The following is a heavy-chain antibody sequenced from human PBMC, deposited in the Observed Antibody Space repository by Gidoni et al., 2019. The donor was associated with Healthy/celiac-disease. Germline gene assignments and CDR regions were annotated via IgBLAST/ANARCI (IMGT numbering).Heavy chain of an antibody. CDR3: ARGRYCSGGSCYTDAFDI. D-gene: IGHD2-15*01. V-gene: IGHV5-51*01. CDR2: IYPGDSDT. Sequence: EVQLVQSGAEVKKPGESLKISCKGSGYSFTSYWIGRVRQMPGKGLEWMGIIYPGDSDTRYSPSFQGQVTISADKSISTAYLQWSSLKASDTAMYYCARGRYCSGGSCYTDAFDIWGQGTMVTVSS. CDR1: GYSFTSYW. J-gene: IGHJ3*02.